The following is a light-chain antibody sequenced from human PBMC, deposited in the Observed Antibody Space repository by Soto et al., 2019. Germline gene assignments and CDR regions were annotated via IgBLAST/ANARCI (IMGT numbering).Light chain of an antibody. Sequence: QPVLTQPPSASGTPGQRVTISCSGSSSNIGSNTVKWYQQLPGTAPKLLISSNNQRPSGVPDRFSGSKSGTSASLAISGLQSEDEADYYCAAWDDSLNGWVFGGGTKLTVL. V-gene: IGLV1-44*01. CDR2: SNN. CDR3: AAWDDSLNGWV. CDR1: SSNIGSNT. J-gene: IGLJ3*02.